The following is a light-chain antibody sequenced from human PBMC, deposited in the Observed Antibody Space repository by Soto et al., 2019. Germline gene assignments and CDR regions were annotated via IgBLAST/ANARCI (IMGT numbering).Light chain of an antibody. Sequence: QSALTQPASVSGSPGQSISISCIGTSSDVGAFNYVSWYQHHPGKAPQLIIYDVTSRPSGVSNRFSASKSGNTASLTISGLQAEDEADYYCSSYTSSSTLVFGTGTKVTVL. J-gene: IGLJ1*01. CDR2: DVT. CDR1: SSDVGAFNY. V-gene: IGLV2-14*03. CDR3: SSYTSSSTLV.